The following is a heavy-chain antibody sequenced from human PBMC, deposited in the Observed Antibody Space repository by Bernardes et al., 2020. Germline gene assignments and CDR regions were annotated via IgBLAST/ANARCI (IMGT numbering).Heavy chain of an antibody. Sequence: GGSLRLSCAASGFTFSSYGMHWVRQAPGKGLEWVAVISYDGSNKYYADSVKGRFTISRDNSKNTLYLQMNSLRAEDMAVYYCAKERDEPYFDYWGQGTLVTVSS. J-gene: IGHJ4*02. CDR3: AKERDEPYFDY. D-gene: IGHD2-21*02. V-gene: IGHV3-30*18. CDR1: GFTFSSYG. CDR2: ISYDGSNK.